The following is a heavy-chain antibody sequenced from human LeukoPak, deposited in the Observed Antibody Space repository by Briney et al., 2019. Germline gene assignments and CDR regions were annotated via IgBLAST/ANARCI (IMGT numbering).Heavy chain of an antibody. D-gene: IGHD1-1*01. V-gene: IGHV4-39*01. CDR3: ARGPGTSWFDY. CDR2: IYYSGST. CDR1: GGSISSSSYY. Sequence: PSETLSLTCTVSGGSISSSSYYWGWIRQPPGKGLEWIGSIYYSGSTYYNPSLKSRVTISVDTSKNQFSLKLSSVTAADTAVYYCARGPGTSWFDYWGQGTLVTVSS. J-gene: IGHJ4*02.